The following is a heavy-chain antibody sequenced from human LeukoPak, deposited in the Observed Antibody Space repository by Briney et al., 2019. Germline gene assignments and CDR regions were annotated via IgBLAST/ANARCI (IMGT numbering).Heavy chain of an antibody. D-gene: IGHD3-10*02. Sequence: GGSLRLSCAASGFTFSSYEMNWVRQAPGKGLEWVSYISSSGSTIYYADSVKGRFTISRDNAKNSLYLQMNSLRAEDTAVYYCAELGITMIGGVWGKGTTITITS. CDR3: AELGITMIGGV. V-gene: IGHV3-48*03. J-gene: IGHJ6*04. CDR2: ISSSGSTI. CDR1: GFTFSSYE.